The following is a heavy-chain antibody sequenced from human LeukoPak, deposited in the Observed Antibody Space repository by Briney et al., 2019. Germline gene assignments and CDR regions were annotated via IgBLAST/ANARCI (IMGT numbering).Heavy chain of an antibody. Sequence: GGSLRLSCAASGFTFSSYAMSWVRQAPGKGLEWVSAISGSGGSTYYADSVKGRFTISRDNSKNMLYLQMNSLRAEDTAVYYCAKEAGCSSTSCYMDAGTPFDYWGQGTLVTVSS. J-gene: IGHJ4*02. CDR1: GFTFSSYA. V-gene: IGHV3-23*01. CDR3: AKEAGCSSTSCYMDAGTPFDY. D-gene: IGHD2-2*02. CDR2: ISGSGGST.